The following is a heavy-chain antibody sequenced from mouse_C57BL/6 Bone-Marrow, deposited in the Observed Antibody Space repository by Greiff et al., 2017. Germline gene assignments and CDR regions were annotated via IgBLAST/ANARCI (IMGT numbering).Heavy chain of an antibody. CDR2: ISGGGGNT. CDR3: ARNYSNYGAY. J-gene: IGHJ3*01. Sequence: EVQLQESGGGLVKPGGSLKLSCAASGFTFSSYTMSWVRQTPEKRLEWVATISGGGGNTYYPDSVKGRFTISRANAKNTLYLQMSSLRSEDTALYYCARNYSNYGAYWGQGTLVTVSA. D-gene: IGHD2-5*01. CDR1: GFTFSSYT. V-gene: IGHV5-9*04.